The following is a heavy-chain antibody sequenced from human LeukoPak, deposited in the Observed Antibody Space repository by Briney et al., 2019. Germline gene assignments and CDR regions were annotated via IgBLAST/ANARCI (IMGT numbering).Heavy chain of an antibody. Sequence: GGSLRLSCAASGFTFSSYAMSWVRQAPGKGLEWVSAISGSGGSTYYADSVKGRFTISRDNSKNTLYLQMNSLRAEDAAVYYCARDEVYGDRDFDYWGQGTLVTVSS. D-gene: IGHD4-17*01. CDR2: ISGSGGST. J-gene: IGHJ4*02. CDR1: GFTFSSYA. V-gene: IGHV3-23*01. CDR3: ARDEVYGDRDFDY.